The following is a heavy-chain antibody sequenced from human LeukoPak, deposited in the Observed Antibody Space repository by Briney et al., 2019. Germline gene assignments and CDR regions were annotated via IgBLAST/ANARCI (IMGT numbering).Heavy chain of an antibody. CDR1: GYTFTSYY. CDR3: ATFDFMGATQFDY. J-gene: IGHJ4*02. CDR2: INPSGGST. V-gene: IGHV1-46*01. Sequence: ASVKVSCKASGYTFTSYYMHWVRQAPGQGLEWMGIINPSGGSTSYAQKFQGRVTMTRDTSTSIVYMELSSLRSEDTAVYYCATFDFMGATQFDYWGQGTLVTVSS. D-gene: IGHD1-26*01.